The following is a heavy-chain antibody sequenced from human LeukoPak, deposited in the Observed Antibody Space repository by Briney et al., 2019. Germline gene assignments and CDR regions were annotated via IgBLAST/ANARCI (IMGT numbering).Heavy chain of an antibody. CDR1: GGSISSYY. J-gene: IGHJ3*02. CDR3: ARDWWDHCSSTSCPDRDAFDI. V-gene: IGHV4-4*07. D-gene: IGHD2-2*01. Sequence: PSETLSLTCTVSGGSISSYYWSWIRQPAGKGLEWIGRTYTRGSTNYNPSLKSRVTMSVDTSKNQFSLKLSSVTAADTAVYYCARDWWDHCSSTSCPDRDAFDIWGQGTMVTVSS. CDR2: TYTRGST.